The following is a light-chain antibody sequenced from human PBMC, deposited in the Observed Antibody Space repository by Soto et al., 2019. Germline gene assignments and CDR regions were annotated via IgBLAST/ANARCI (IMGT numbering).Light chain of an antibody. CDR2: DAS. CDR1: QSVSSN. CDR3: QQRSNWPPFT. Sequence: EIVMTQSPATLSVSPGERATLSSRASQSVSSNLAWYQQKPGQAPRLLIYDASNRATGIPARFSGSGSGTDFTLTISSLEPEDFAVYYCQQRSNWPPFTFGQGTRLEIK. V-gene: IGKV3-11*01. J-gene: IGKJ5*01.